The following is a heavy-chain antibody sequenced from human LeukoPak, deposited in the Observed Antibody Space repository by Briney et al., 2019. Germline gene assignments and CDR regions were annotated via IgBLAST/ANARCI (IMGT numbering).Heavy chain of an antibody. Sequence: PSETLSLTCAVYGGSFSGYYWSWIRQPPGKGLEWIGEINHSGSTNYNPSLKSRVTISVDTSKNQFSLKLSSVTAADTAVYYCARGLTPEYYDFWSGYRGSAFDIWGQGTMVTVSS. CDR2: INHSGST. J-gene: IGHJ3*02. CDR3: ARGLTPEYYDFWSGYRGSAFDI. V-gene: IGHV4-34*01. D-gene: IGHD3-3*01. CDR1: GGSFSGYY.